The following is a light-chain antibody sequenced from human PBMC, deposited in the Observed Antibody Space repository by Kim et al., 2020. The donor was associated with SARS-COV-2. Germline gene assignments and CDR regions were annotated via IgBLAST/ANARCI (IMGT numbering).Light chain of an antibody. CDR2: GAS. V-gene: IGKV3-20*01. CDR1: QSVGKNY. CDR3: QQYGSSPYT. Sequence: LSPGERATLTCRASQSVGKNYLTWYQQRPGQAPRLLVYGASGRATGIPDRFSGSGSGTDFTLTISRLEPEDFAVYYCQQYGSSPYTFGQGTKLEI. J-gene: IGKJ2*01.